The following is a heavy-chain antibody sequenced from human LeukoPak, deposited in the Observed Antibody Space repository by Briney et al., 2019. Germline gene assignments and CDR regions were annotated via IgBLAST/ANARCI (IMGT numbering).Heavy chain of an antibody. V-gene: IGHV3-23*01. CDR1: GFSLRSTA. CDR2: IEVGEVGT. CDR3: SKIMAPLGRRGWNDGFDP. D-gene: IGHD1-1*01. J-gene: IGHJ5*02. Sequence: PGGSLRLSCAASGFSLRSTAMSWARQAPGKGLEWVSAIEVGEVGTHYADAVRGRFTISRDNSKNTLYLQMNSLRAEDTAIYYCSKIMAPLGRRGWNDGFDPWGQGTLVIVSS.